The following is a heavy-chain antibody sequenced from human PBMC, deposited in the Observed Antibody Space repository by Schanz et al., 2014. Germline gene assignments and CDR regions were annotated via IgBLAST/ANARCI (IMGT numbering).Heavy chain of an antibody. CDR3: AKIERNED. V-gene: IGHV3-23*01. CDR2: IGTSGGT. J-gene: IGHJ4*02. D-gene: IGHD1-1*01. CDR1: GLIFSNYV. Sequence: EVQLLESGGGLVQPGGSLKLSCAASGLIFSNYVMSWVRQAPGKGLEWVSTIGTSGGTNYAESVKGRFTISRDNSKNTLYLQMDSLRAEDAAVYFCAKIERNEDWGQGTLVTVSS.